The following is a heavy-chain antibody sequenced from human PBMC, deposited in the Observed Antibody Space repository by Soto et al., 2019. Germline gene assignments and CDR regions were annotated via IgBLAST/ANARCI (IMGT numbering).Heavy chain of an antibody. V-gene: IGHV3-48*02. D-gene: IGHD6-19*01. J-gene: IGHJ6*02. CDR2: ISSNSSTI. CDR1: GFTFSSYS. Sequence: GGSLRLSCAASGFTFSSYSMNWVRQAPGKGLEWVSYISSNSSTIYYADSVKGRFTISRDNAKNSLYLQMNSLRDEDTAVYYCARDSYSSGWYGNYYGMDVWGQGTTVTVSS. CDR3: ARDSYSSGWYGNYYGMDV.